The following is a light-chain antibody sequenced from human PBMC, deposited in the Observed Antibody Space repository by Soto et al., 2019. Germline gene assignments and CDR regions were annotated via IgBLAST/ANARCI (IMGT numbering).Light chain of an antibody. CDR1: SSNIGSNY. V-gene: IGLV1-47*01. J-gene: IGLJ2*01. CDR3: AAWDDSLSGQDVV. CDR2: RNN. Sequence: QPVLTQPPSASGTPGQRVTISCSGSSSNIGSNYVYWYQQLPRTAPKLLIYRNNQRPSGVPDRFSGSKSGTSASLAISGLRSEDEADYYCAAWDDSLSGQDVVFGGGTKLTVL.